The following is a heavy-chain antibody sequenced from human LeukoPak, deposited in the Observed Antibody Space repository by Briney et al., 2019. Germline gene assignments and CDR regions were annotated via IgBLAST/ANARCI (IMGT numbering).Heavy chain of an antibody. CDR1: GFTFSSYG. Sequence: GGSLRLSCAASGFTFSSYGMHWVRQAPGKGLEWVAVISYDGSNKYYADSVKGRFTISRDNSKNTLYLQMNSLRAEDTAVYYCASSEFGSSWSLFDYWGQGTLVTVSS. D-gene: IGHD6-13*01. V-gene: IGHV3-30*03. CDR3: ASSEFGSSWSLFDY. J-gene: IGHJ4*02. CDR2: ISYDGSNK.